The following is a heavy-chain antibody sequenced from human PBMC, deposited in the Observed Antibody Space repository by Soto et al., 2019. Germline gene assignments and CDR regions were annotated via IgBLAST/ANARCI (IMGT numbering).Heavy chain of an antibody. V-gene: IGHV3-48*03. J-gene: IGHJ4*02. CDR3: ARDRGAARVDY. CDR2: ISSSGSTI. D-gene: IGHD6-6*01. CDR1: GFTFSSYE. Sequence: ESGGGLVQPGGSLRLSCAASGFTFSSYEMNWVRQAPGKGLEWVSYISSSGSTIYYADSVKGRFTISRDNAKNSLYLQMNSLRAEDTAVYYCARDRGAARVDYWGQGTLVTVSS.